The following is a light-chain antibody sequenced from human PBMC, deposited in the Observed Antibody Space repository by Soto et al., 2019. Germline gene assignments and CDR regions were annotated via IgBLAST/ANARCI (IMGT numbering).Light chain of an antibody. V-gene: IGKV1-5*01. CDR3: QQYNSYSWT. CDR2: DAS. Sequence: DLQMTQSPSTLSASVGDRVTITCRASQSISSWLAWYQQKPGKAPKLLIYDASSLESGVPSRFSGNRSGTEFTLTISSLQPDDFATYYCQQYNSYSWTFGQGTKVEIK. CDR1: QSISSW. J-gene: IGKJ1*01.